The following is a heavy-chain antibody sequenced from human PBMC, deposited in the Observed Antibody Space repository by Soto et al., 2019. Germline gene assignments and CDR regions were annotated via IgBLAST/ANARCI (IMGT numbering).Heavy chain of an antibody. Sequence: SETLSLTGSVSGGSMNSGGCDWSWIRQHPVKGLEWIGYIYYSGSTFYNPSLKRRVTISIDTSENQLSLNLRSVTAADTALYYCARDGGSQGYGMDAWGQGIRVTGSS. CDR3: ARDGGSQGYGMDA. V-gene: IGHV4-31*03. D-gene: IGHD1-26*01. CDR2: IYYSGST. J-gene: IGHJ6*02. CDR1: GGSMNSGGCD.